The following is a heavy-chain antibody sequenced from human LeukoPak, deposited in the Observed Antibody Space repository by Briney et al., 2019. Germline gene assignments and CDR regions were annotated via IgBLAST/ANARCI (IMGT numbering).Heavy chain of an antibody. D-gene: IGHD2-21*01. Sequence: PGGSLRLSCAAAGFTFSSSAMRWVRQTPGKGLEWVSSISGSGGNTYYADSVKGRFTISRDNSKNTVYLQMNGLRAEDTAVYYCAKGNPLFYFDYWGQGTLVTVSS. CDR1: GFTFSSSA. CDR3: AKGNPLFYFDY. CDR2: ISGSGGNT. J-gene: IGHJ4*02. V-gene: IGHV3-23*01.